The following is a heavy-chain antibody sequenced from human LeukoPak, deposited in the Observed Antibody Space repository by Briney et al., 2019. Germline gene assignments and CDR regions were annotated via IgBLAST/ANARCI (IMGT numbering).Heavy chain of an antibody. Sequence: GGSLTLSCAASGFTFSDAWMSWVRQAPEKGLEWVANIKQDGSEKYYVDSVKGRFTISRDNAENSLYLQMNSLRAEDTAVYYCARGFRGANWFDPWGQGTLVTVSS. J-gene: IGHJ5*02. V-gene: IGHV3-7*05. CDR1: GFTFSDAW. CDR3: ARGFRGANWFDP. CDR2: IKQDGSEK. D-gene: IGHD3-10*01.